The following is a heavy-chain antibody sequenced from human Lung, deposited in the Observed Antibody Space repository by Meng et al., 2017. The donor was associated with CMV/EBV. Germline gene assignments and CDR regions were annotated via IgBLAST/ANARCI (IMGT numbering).Heavy chain of an antibody. J-gene: IGHJ4*02. V-gene: IGHV4-31*03. D-gene: IGHD5-24*01. CDR1: GGSIGSGGYY. CDR3: AREAGRDGYATPKFDY. Sequence: QVPVQVSGPGLVKPSQTLSLTCTVSGGSIGSGGYYWSWIRQHPGKGLEWIGYIYYTGSTFYNPSLKSRVTISVDTSKNQFSLKLIPATAADTAVYYCAREAGRDGYATPKFDYWGQGTLVTVSS. CDR2: IYYTGST.